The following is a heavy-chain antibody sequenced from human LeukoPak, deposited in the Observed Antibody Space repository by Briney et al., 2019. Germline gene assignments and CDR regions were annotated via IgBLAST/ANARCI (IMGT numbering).Heavy chain of an antibody. CDR1: GFTFTNSW. CDR2: IRSDASYR. CDR3: ADLGYSD. J-gene: IGHJ4*02. D-gene: IGHD5-18*01. Sequence: GGSLRLSCTASGFTFTNSWMSWVRLAPGKGLEWVATIRSDASYRHYADSVRGRFTISRDNAKSSLYPEMNTLRVDDTAVYYCADLGYSDCGQGTLVTVSS. V-gene: IGHV3-7*01.